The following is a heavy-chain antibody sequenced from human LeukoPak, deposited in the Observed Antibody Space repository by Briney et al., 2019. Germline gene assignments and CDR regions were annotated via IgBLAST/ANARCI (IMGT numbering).Heavy chain of an antibody. Sequence: GGSLRLSCVVSGFTLNDYALHWVRQAPGKGLEWISLISGDGDSTYYADSVEGRFTISRDNSKNSLYLQMSSLRAEDTALYYCTKGVRSGTYYNCFDPWGQGTLVTVSS. CDR3: TKGVRSGTYYNCFDP. J-gene: IGHJ5*02. CDR1: GFTLNDYA. D-gene: IGHD1-26*01. V-gene: IGHV3-43*02. CDR2: ISGDGDST.